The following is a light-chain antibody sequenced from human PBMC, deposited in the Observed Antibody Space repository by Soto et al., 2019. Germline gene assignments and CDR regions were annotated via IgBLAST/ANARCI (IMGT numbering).Light chain of an antibody. CDR3: QQYNIWPPFT. Sequence: EMVLTQSPATLSVSPGERATLSCRASQSVSTNLAWYQQKPGQAPRLLIYGASNRASGVPDRFSGSGSGTEFTLTISSLQSADFAVYYCQQYNIWPPFTFGPGTKVDIK. CDR1: QSVSTN. CDR2: GAS. J-gene: IGKJ3*01. V-gene: IGKV3-15*01.